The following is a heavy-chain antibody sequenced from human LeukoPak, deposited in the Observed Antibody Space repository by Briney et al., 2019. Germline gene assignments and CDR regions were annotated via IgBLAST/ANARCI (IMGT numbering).Heavy chain of an antibody. D-gene: IGHD6-13*01. CDR3: ARSLISSSWYRSDY. Sequence: ASVKVSCKASGYTFTGYYMHWVRQAPGQGLEWMGWINPNSGGTNYAQKYQGRVSMTRDTSISTAYMELSGLRSNDTAVYYCARSLISSSWYRSDYWGQGTLVTVSS. CDR1: GYTFTGYY. V-gene: IGHV1-2*02. J-gene: IGHJ4*02. CDR2: INPNSGGT.